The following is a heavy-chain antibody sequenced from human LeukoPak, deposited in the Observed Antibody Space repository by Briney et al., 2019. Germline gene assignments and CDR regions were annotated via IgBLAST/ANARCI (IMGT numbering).Heavy chain of an antibody. CDR3: ASSPGDYYYYYGMDV. CDR2: INHSGST. D-gene: IGHD4-17*01. Sequence: SETLSLTCAVYGGSFSGYYWRWIRQPPGKGLEWIGEINHSGSTNYNPSLKSRVTISVDTSKNQFSLKLSSVTAADTAVYYCASSPGDYYYYYGMDVWGQGTTVTVSS. CDR1: GGSFSGYY. V-gene: IGHV4-34*01. J-gene: IGHJ6*02.